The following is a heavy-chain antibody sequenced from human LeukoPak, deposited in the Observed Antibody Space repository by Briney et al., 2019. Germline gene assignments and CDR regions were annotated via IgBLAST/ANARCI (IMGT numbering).Heavy chain of an antibody. Sequence: SETLSLTCSVSGDSISTIGYCWAWIRQPPGKGLEWIGSVFYTGSAYYNPSLKSRLTISVDTSKNQFSLRVNSVTAADTAVYYCGRARGAYNWIDPWGQGTLVTVSS. CDR2: VFYTGSA. CDR3: GRARGAYNWIDP. CDR1: GDSISTIGYC. V-gene: IGHV4-39*07. D-gene: IGHD5-24*01. J-gene: IGHJ5*02.